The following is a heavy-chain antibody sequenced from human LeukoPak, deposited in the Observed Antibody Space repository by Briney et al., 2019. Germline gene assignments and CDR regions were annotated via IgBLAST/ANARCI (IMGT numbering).Heavy chain of an antibody. Sequence: GGSLRLSCTASGFTFSTCAMHWVRQAPGKGLDWVAFISDDGTNKWYADSVKGRFTISRDDSKNMVYLQMNSLRDEDTAIYYCAKDLTTNWSFDCLGQGTLVTVSS. CDR1: GFTFSTCA. V-gene: IGHV3-30*18. CDR3: AKDLTTNWSFDC. J-gene: IGHJ4*02. D-gene: IGHD1-1*01. CDR2: ISDDGTNK.